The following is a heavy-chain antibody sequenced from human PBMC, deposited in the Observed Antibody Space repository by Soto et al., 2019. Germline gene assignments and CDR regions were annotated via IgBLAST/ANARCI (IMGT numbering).Heavy chain of an antibody. Sequence: QVQLVQSGPEVKKPGASVKFSGKASGNTFASHGFSWLRQAPGQGLEWMGWISGFNGQTNYALKFQGRVTLTTDTSTSTAYMELRSLRSDDTAVYFCARVDPRGVAVVRDYWGQGTLVTVSS. J-gene: IGHJ4*02. V-gene: IGHV1-18*01. D-gene: IGHD3-10*01. CDR3: ARVDPRGVAVVRDY. CDR2: ISGFNGQT. CDR1: GNTFASHG.